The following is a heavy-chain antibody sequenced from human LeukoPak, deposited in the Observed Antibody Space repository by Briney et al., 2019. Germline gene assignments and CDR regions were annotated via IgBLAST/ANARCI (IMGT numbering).Heavy chain of an antibody. CDR2: IYYSGST. D-gene: IGHD1-1*01. CDR3: ARGRPGDLDY. Sequence: PSETLSLTCTVSGASISSYYWNWIRQPPGKGLEWIGYIYYSGSTNYTPSLKSRVTISVDTSKNQISLKLSSVSAADTAVYYCARGRPGDLDYWGQGTLVTVSS. J-gene: IGHJ4*02. V-gene: IGHV4-59*01. CDR1: GASISSYY.